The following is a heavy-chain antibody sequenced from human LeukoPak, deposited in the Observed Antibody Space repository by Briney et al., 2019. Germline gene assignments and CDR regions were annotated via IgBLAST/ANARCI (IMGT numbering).Heavy chain of an antibody. J-gene: IGHJ4*02. Sequence: GKSLRLSCAASGFTFSGYPIHWVRQAPGKGLEWVAVISYDGSNKYYADSVKGRFTISRDNSKNLLYLQMNSLRAEDTAVYYCARSLWFGDLSRYYFDYWGQGTLVTVSP. CDR1: GFTFSGYP. V-gene: IGHV3-30-3*01. CDR3: ARSLWFGDLSRYYFDY. D-gene: IGHD3-10*01. CDR2: ISYDGSNK.